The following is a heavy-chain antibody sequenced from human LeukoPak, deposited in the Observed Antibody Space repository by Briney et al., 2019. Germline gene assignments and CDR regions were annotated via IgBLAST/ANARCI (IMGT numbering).Heavy chain of an antibody. J-gene: IGHJ4*02. D-gene: IGHD6-13*01. CDR3: ARSDSNSWYSLHDY. Sequence: GGSLRLSCAASGYTFSSYWVTWVRLAPGKGLEWVANMNQDGSEIYHVDSVKDRFTISRDNAKKSLYLQMNSLRAEDTAVYYCARSDSNSWYSLHDYWGQGTLVTVSS. CDR1: GYTFSSYW. V-gene: IGHV3-7*01. CDR2: MNQDGSEI.